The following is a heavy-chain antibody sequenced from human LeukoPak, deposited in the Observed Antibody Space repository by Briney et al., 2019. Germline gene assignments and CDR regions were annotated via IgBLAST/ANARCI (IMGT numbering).Heavy chain of an antibody. V-gene: IGHV4-59*08. D-gene: IGHD6-19*01. Sequence: SETLSLTCTVSGGSISSYYWSWVRQPPGKGLEWIGFVYYTGSTYYNPSLKSRVTISVDTAMDQFSLHLSSVTAADTAVYFCARHKFSGWYDWFDPWGQGTLVTVSS. CDR1: GGSISSYY. J-gene: IGHJ5*02. CDR2: VYYTGST. CDR3: ARHKFSGWYDWFDP.